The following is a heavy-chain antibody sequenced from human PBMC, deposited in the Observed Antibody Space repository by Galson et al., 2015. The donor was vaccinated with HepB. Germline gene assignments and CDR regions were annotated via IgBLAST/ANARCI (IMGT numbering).Heavy chain of an antibody. CDR3: ARDRGYSYGYDY. CDR2: ISSSGSTI. V-gene: IGHV3-48*03. J-gene: IGHJ4*02. CDR1: GFTFSSYE. Sequence: SLRLSCAASGFTFSSYEMNWVRQAPGKGLEWVSYISSSGSTIYYADSVQGRFTISRDNAKNSLYLQMNSLRAEDAAVYYCARDRGYSYGYDYWGQGTLVTVSS. D-gene: IGHD5-18*01.